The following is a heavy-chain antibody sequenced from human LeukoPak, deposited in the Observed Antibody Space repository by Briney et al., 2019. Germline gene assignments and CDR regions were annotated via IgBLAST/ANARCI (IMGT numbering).Heavy chain of an antibody. CDR1: GGSISSYY. CDR3: ARGGTLVVVVPAAIEY. J-gene: IGHJ4*02. CDR2: IYYSGST. Sequence: SETLSLTCTVSGGSISSYYWSWIRQPPGKGLKWIGYIYYSGSTNYNPSLKSRVTISVDTSKNQFSLKLSSVTAADTAVYYCARGGTLVVVVPAAIEYWGQGTLVTVSS. V-gene: IGHV4-59*01. D-gene: IGHD2-2*01.